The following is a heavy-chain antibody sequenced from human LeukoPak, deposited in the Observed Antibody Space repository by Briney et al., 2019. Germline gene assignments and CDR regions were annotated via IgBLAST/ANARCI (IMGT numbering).Heavy chain of an antibody. Sequence: GGSLRLSCAASGFTFDNYAMTWVRQATGKGLEWVSTHSASGGRTYYADSVKGRFTISKDNSKNMLYLQLNSLRADDTAVYYCARHVDSSWAGCDFWGQGTLVTVSS. CDR1: GFTFDNYA. J-gene: IGHJ4*02. CDR2: HSASGGRT. CDR3: ARHVDSSWAGCDF. D-gene: IGHD6-13*01. V-gene: IGHV3-23*01.